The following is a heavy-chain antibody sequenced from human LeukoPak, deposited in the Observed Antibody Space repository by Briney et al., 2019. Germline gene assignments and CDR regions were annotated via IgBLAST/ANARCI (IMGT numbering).Heavy chain of an antibody. J-gene: IGHJ4*02. CDR2: ISSGGSSI. CDR1: GFTFSNYE. V-gene: IGHV3-48*03. D-gene: IGHD3-22*01. CDR3: ARDFRGYDSRLHDY. Sequence: QPGGSLRLSCAASGFTFSNYEMNWVRQAPGKGLEWISYISSGGSSIYYADSVKGRFTISRDNAKNSLYLQMYSLRAEDTAVYYCARDFRGYDSRLHDYWGQGTLVTVSS.